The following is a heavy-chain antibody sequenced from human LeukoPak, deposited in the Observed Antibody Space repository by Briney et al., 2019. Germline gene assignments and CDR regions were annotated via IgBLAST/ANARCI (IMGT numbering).Heavy chain of an antibody. V-gene: IGHV4-38-2*01. CDR3: ARSYFSVGAFDI. J-gene: IGHJ3*02. CDR2: VYHSGST. D-gene: IGHD2/OR15-2a*01. CDR1: GYSISTGYY. Sequence: MSSETLSLTCGVSGYSISTGYYCGWARQPPGKDLEWIGSVYHSGSTYYNPSLKSRVNILVDTSKNQFSLSLTSVTAADTAVYYCARSYFSVGAFDIWGQGTMVTVSS.